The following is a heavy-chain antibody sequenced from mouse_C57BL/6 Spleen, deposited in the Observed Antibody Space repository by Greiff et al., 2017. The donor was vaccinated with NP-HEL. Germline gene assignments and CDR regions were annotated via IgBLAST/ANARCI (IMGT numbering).Heavy chain of an antibody. D-gene: IGHD1-1*01. CDR3: TRDLYYYGSSPYWYFDV. Sequence: EVKLVESGEGLVKPGGSLKLSCAASGFTFSSYAMSWVRQTPEKRLEWVAYISSGGDYIYYADTVKGRFTISRDNARNTLYLQMSSLKSEDTAMYYCTRDLYYYGSSPYWYFDVWGTGTTVTVSS. V-gene: IGHV5-9-1*02. CDR2: ISSGGDYI. CDR1: GFTFSSYA. J-gene: IGHJ1*03.